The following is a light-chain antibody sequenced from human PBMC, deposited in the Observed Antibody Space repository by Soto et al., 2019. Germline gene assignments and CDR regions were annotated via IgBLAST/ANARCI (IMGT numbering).Light chain of an antibody. CDR1: QNVGSS. V-gene: IGKV3-11*01. CDR2: DAS. CDR3: QHRSNRALT. J-gene: IGKJ4*01. Sequence: EPVLTQSPATLSLSPGERATLSCRASQNVGSSLAWYQQKPGQAPRLLIYDASKRAAGISARFSGSGSGTDFTLTISNLEPEDSAMYYCQHRSNRALTFGGGTKVEIK.